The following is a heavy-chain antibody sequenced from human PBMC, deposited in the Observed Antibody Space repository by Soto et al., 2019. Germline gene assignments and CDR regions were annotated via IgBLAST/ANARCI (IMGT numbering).Heavy chain of an antibody. CDR2: IITFFGAA. J-gene: IGHJ6*02. V-gene: IGHV1-69*01. Sequence: QVQLVQSGAEVRKPGSSVRVSCRASGDRFSTYAINWVRQAPGQGLEWLGGIITFFGAAMYAQKFQDRVTITADEFTTTAYLEVSSMRPEDTAVYYCARGGKERFRCPGMDVWGQGTTVTVS. CDR3: ARGGKERFRCPGMDV. D-gene: IGHD1-1*01. CDR1: GDRFSTYA.